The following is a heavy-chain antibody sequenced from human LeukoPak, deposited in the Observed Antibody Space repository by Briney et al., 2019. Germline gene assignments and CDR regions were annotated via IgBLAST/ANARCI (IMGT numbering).Heavy chain of an antibody. Sequence: PSETLSLTCTVSGGSISSGGYYWSWIRQHPGKGLEWIGYIYYSGSTYYNPSLKSRVTISVDTSKNQFSLKLSSETAADTAVYYCARGGAMTTEDYWGQGTLVTVSS. CDR1: GGSISSGGYY. D-gene: IGHD4-17*01. J-gene: IGHJ4*02. CDR2: IYYSGST. CDR3: ARGGAMTTEDY. V-gene: IGHV4-31*03.